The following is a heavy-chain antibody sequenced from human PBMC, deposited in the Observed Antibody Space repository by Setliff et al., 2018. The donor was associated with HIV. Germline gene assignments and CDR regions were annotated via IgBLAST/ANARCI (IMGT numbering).Heavy chain of an antibody. V-gene: IGHV4-39*01. D-gene: IGHD3-10*01. CDR2: MYYRGTT. CDR1: GGSIISSSYY. CDR3: VRQGLTMNRGVPAPILYYFDY. J-gene: IGHJ4*02. Sequence: PSETLSLTCTVSGGSIISSSYYWGWIRQPPGKGLEWIGTMYYRGTTYNNPSLKSRVTFSADTSKDQFSLNLNSVTATDTAVYYCVRQGLTMNRGVPAPILYYFDYWGQGILGTVSS.